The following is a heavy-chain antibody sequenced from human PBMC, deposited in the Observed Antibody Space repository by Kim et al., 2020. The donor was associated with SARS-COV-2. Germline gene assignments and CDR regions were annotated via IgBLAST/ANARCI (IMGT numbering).Heavy chain of an antibody. Sequence: GGSLRLSCAASGFTSNSYWMYWVLAPGKGLEWVANIKQDGSEKYNVDSVKGRFTISRDNTKNSLYLQMNSLRAEDTAVYYCVRSRWMDVWGQGTTVTVSS. V-gene: IGHV3-7*03. CDR2: IKQDGSEK. CDR1: GFTSNSYW. J-gene: IGHJ6*02. CDR3: VRSRWMDV.